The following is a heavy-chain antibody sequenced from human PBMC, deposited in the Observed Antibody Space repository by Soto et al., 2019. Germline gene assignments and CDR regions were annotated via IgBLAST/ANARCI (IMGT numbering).Heavy chain of an antibody. Sequence: ETLSLTCTVSGGSISSSSYYWGWIRQPPGKGLEWIGSIYYSGSTYYNPSLKSRVTISVDTSKNQFSLKLSSVTAADTAVYYCARQRSYSSSWDYYYGMDVWGQGTTVTVSS. CDR1: GGSISSSSYY. V-gene: IGHV4-39*01. J-gene: IGHJ6*02. CDR2: IYYSGST. CDR3: ARQRSYSSSWDYYYGMDV. D-gene: IGHD6-13*01.